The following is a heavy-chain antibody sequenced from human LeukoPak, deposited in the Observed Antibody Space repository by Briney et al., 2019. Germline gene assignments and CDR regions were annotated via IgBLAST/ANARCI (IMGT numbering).Heavy chain of an antibody. CDR3: ARERRDGYNRPYYGMDV. CDR1: GGSVSSYY. D-gene: IGHD5-24*01. CDR2: IYYSGST. Sequence: SETLSLTCTVSGGSVSSYYWSWIRQPPGKGLEWIGYIYYSGSTNYNPSLKSRVTISVDTSKNQFSLKLSSVTAADTAVYYCARERRDGYNRPYYGMDVWGQGTTVTVSS. V-gene: IGHV4-59*02. J-gene: IGHJ6*02.